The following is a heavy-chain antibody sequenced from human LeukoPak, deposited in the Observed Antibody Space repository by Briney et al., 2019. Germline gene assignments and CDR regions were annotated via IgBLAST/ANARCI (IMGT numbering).Heavy chain of an antibody. CDR1: GGSISSYY. Sequence: PSETLSLTCTVSGGSISSYYWSWIRQPPGKGLEWIGYIYYSGSTNYNPSLKSRVTISVDTSKNQFSLKLSSVTAADTAVYYCARDKATDFWSGYASYDAFDIWGQGTMVTVSS. J-gene: IGHJ3*02. CDR3: ARDKATDFWSGYASYDAFDI. D-gene: IGHD3-3*01. V-gene: IGHV4-59*12. CDR2: IYYSGST.